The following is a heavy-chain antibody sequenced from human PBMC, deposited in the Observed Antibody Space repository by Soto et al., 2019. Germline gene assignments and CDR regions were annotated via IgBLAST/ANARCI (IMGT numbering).Heavy chain of an antibody. V-gene: IGHV1-2*04. CDR1: GYTFTGYY. D-gene: IGHD4-17*01. J-gene: IGHJ6*02. Sequence: ASVKVSCKASGYTFTGYYMHWVRQAPGQGLEWMGWINPNSGGTNYAQKFQGWVTMTRDTSISTAYMELSRLRSDDTAVYYCARETTTGQRYYYYYGLDVWGQGTTVTDSS. CDR2: INPNSGGT. CDR3: ARETTTGQRYYYYYGLDV.